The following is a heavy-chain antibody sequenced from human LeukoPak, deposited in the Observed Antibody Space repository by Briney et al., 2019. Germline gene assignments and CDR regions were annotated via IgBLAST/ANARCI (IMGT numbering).Heavy chain of an antibody. CDR2: ISYDGSNK. V-gene: IGHV3-30-3*01. D-gene: IGHD6-19*01. Sequence: GGSLRLSCAASGFTFTTYWMTWVRQAPGKGLEWVAVISYDGSNKYYADSVKGRFTNSRDNSKNTLYLQMNSPRAEDTAVYYCARDLSTSSGDYYAMDVWGQGTTVTVSS. CDR1: GFTFTTYW. CDR3: ARDLSTSSGDYYAMDV. J-gene: IGHJ6*02.